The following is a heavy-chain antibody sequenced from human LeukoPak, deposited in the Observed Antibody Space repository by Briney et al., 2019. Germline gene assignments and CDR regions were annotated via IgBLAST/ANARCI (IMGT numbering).Heavy chain of an antibody. CDR3: AGGRNDYVWGSYRPYYFDY. D-gene: IGHD3-16*02. Sequence: SETLSLTCAVYGGAFSGYYWSWIRQPPGKGLEWIGEINHSGSTNYNPSLKSRVTISVDTSKNQFSLKLSSVTAADTAVHYCAGGRNDYVWGSYRPYYFDYWGQGTLVTVSS. CDR1: GGAFSGYY. J-gene: IGHJ4*02. CDR2: INHSGST. V-gene: IGHV4-34*01.